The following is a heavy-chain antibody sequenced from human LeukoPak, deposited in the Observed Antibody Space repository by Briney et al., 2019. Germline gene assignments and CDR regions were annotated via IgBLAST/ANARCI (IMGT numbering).Heavy chain of an antibody. D-gene: IGHD6-19*01. J-gene: IGHJ4*02. CDR3: ASWPGGWYGEDS. CDR1: GVTVSNNF. Sequence: PGGSLILSCAASGVTVSNNFMSWVRQAPGKGLKWVSVIYGGGSTYYADSVKGRFTISRDTSKNTLYLQMNSLRAEDTAVYYCASWPGGWYGEDSWGQGTLVTVSS. CDR2: IYGGGST. V-gene: IGHV3-53*01.